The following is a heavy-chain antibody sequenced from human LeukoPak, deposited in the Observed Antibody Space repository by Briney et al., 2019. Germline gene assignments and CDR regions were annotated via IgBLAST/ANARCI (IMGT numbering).Heavy chain of an antibody. J-gene: IGHJ6*03. Sequence: GGSLRLSCAASGFTFSGSAMHWVRQASGKGLEWVGRIRSKANSYATAYAASVKGRFTISRDDSKNTAYLQMNSLKTEDTAVYYCTVTYSGYDSYYYYMDVWGKGTTVTVSS. V-gene: IGHV3-73*01. CDR2: IRSKANSYAT. CDR1: GFTFSGSA. CDR3: TVTYSGYDSYYYYMDV. D-gene: IGHD5-12*01.